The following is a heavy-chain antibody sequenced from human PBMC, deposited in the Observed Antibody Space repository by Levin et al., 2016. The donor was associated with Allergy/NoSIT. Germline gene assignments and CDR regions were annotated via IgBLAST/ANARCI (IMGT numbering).Heavy chain of an antibody. D-gene: IGHD6-6*01. V-gene: IGHV4-59*01. CDR2: IYYSGST. CDR1: GGSISSYY. CDR3: ARSSFEYSSSEGPYYYYYYMDV. J-gene: IGHJ6*03. Sequence: SETLSLTCTVSGGSISSYYWSWIRQPPGKGLEWIGYIYYSGSTNYNPSLKSRVTISVDTSKNQFSLKLSSVTAADTAVYYCARSSFEYSSSEGPYYYYYYMDVWGKGTTVTVSS.